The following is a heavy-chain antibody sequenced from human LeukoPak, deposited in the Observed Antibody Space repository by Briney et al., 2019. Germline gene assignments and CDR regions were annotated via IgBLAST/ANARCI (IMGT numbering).Heavy chain of an antibody. J-gene: IGHJ5*02. CDR1: GVSISSSPYY. CDR3: ARHDCDSSRCSVNWFDP. CDR2: IYDSGNT. Sequence: PSETLSLTCTVSGVSISSSPYYWGWFRQPPGKGLEWIGTIYDSGNTNYNPSLRSRLTISVDTSRNQFSLKLSSVTAADTAAYYCARHDCDSSRCSVNWFDPWGQGTLVTISS. D-gene: IGHD2/OR15-2a*01. V-gene: IGHV4-39*01.